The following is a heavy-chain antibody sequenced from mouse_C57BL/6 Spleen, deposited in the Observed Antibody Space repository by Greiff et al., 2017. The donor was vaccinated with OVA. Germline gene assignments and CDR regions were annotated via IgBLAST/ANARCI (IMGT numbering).Heavy chain of an antibody. CDR3: ARGGYYFDY. CDR1: GYTFTSYW. Sequence: QVQLQQSGAELVRPGSSVKLSCKASGYTFTSYWMHWVKQRPIQGLEWIGNIDPSDSDTHYNQKFKDKATLTVDKSSSTAYMQLSSLTSEDSAVYYCARGGYYFDYWGQGTTLTVSS. CDR2: IDPSDSDT. J-gene: IGHJ2*01. V-gene: IGHV1-52*01.